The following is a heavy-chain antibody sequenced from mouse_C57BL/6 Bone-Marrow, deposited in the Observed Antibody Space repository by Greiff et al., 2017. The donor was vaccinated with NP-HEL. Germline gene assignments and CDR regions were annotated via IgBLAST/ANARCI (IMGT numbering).Heavy chain of an antibody. CDR2: ISNGGGST. Sequence: EVKVVESGGGLVQPGGSLKLSCAASGFTFSDYYMYWVRQTPEKRLEWVAYISNGGGSTYYPDTVKGRFTISTDNAKNTLYLQLRRLKSEDTAMYYCARPFYYGNYWGAMDYWGQGTSVTVSS. CDR3: ARPFYYGNYWGAMDY. V-gene: IGHV5-12*01. CDR1: GFTFSDYY. J-gene: IGHJ4*01. D-gene: IGHD2-1*01.